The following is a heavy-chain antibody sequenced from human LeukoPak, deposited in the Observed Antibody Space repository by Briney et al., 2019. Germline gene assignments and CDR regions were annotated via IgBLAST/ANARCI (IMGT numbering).Heavy chain of an antibody. CDR3: AISGYCSSTSCVQRRYYFDY. J-gene: IGHJ4*02. D-gene: IGHD2-2*01. CDR2: IIPIFGTA. Sequence: SVKVSCKASGGTFSSYAISWVRQAPGQGLEWMGGIIPIFGTANYAQKFQGRVTITTGESTSTAYMELSSLRSEDTAVYYCAISGYCSSTSCVQRRYYFDYWGQGTLVTVSS. CDR1: GGTFSSYA. V-gene: IGHV1-69*05.